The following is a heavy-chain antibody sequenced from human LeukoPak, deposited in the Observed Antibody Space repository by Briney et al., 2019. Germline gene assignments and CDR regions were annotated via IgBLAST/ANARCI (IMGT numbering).Heavy chain of an antibody. J-gene: IGHJ4*02. D-gene: IGHD1-1*01. CDR3: ARDLPSTSYRELDY. CDR1: GYTFIDYY. Sequence: GASVKVSCKASGYTFIDYYIHWVRQAPGQGLEWMGRINPNSGGTDFPQNFAQRSQGRVTMSTDTSISTAYMELSGLRSDDTAVYYCARDLPSTSYRELDYWGQGTLVTVSS. V-gene: IGHV1-2*06. CDR2: INPNSGGT.